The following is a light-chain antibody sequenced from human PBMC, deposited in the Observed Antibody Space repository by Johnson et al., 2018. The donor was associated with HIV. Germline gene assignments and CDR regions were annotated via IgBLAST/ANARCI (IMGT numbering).Light chain of an antibody. CDR1: SSNIGNSY. J-gene: IGLJ1*01. CDR3: GTWDSSLSAHYV. V-gene: IGLV1-51*02. CDR2: END. Sequence: QSVLTQPPSVSAAPGQKVTISCSGSSSNIGNSYVCWYQQLPGTAPKLLIYENDKRPSGIPDRFSASKSGTSATLAITGLQTGDEADDYCGTWDSSLSAHYVFGTGTKVTVL.